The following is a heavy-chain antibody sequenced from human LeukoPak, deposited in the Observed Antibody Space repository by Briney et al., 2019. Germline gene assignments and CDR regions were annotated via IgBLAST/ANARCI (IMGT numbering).Heavy chain of an antibody. CDR3: ARDQTGTLYY. CDR2: IYYSGST. V-gene: IGHV4-59*01. D-gene: IGHD1-1*01. J-gene: IGHJ4*02. CDR1: GGSISSYY. Sequence: SETLSLTCTVSGGSISSYYWSWIRQPPGKGLEWIGYIYYSGSTNYNPSLKSRVTISIDTSKNQFSLKLSSVTAADTAVYYCARDQTGTLYYWGQGTLVTVSS.